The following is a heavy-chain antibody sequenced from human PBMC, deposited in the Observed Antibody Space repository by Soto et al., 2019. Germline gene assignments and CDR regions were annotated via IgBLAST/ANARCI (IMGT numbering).Heavy chain of an antibody. V-gene: IGHV1-8*01. CDR1: GYTFTSHD. J-gene: IGHJ4*02. D-gene: IGHD6-19*01. CDR2: MNPNSGNT. CDR3: ARVPARYSSCWLYSTFSIFFDS. Sequence: ASVKVSCKASGYTFTSHDINWVRQATGEGLEWMGWMNPNSGNTGYAQKFQGRVTMTRNTSISTAYMELSSLRSEDTAVYYCARVPARYSSCWLYSTFSIFFDSWGQGTLVTVSS.